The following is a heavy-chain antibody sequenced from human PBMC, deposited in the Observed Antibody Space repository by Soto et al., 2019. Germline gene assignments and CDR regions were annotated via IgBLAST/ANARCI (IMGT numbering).Heavy chain of an antibody. CDR1: GFTFSSYA. J-gene: IGHJ6*02. D-gene: IGHD6-13*01. Sequence: GGSLRLSCAASGFTFSSYAMHWVRQAPGKGLEWVAVISYDGSNKYYADSVKGRFTISRDNSKNTLYLQMNSLRAEDTAVYYCARGDPNSSSWYPRRGYYYGMDVWGQGTTVTVSS. CDR2: ISYDGSNK. V-gene: IGHV3-30-3*01. CDR3: ARGDPNSSSWYPRRGYYYGMDV.